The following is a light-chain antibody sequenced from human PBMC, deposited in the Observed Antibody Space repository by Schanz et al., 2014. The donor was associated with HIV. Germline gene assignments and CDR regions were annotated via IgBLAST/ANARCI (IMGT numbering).Light chain of an antibody. Sequence: EIVLTQSPGTLSLSPGERATLSCRASQSVSSSYLAWYQQKPGQAPRLLIYGASSRATGIPDRFSGSGSGTDFTLTISRLEPEDFAVYYCQQYGSSRTFAPGTKVDIK. CDR3: QQYGSSRT. J-gene: IGKJ3*01. V-gene: IGKV3-20*01. CDR2: GAS. CDR1: QSVSSSY.